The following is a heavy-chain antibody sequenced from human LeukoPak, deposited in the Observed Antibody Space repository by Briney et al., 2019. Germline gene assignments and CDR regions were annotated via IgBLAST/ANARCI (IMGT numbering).Heavy chain of an antibody. V-gene: IGHV3-30*18. D-gene: IGHD3-10*01. CDR1: GFTFSSYG. CDR3: AKDQQAMVRGVAYYFDT. CDR2: ISYDGSNK. J-gene: IGHJ4*02. Sequence: GGSLRLSCAASGFTFSSYGMHWVRQAPGKGREWVAVISYDGSNKYYADSVKGRFTISRDHSKNTLYLQMNSLRAEDTAVYYCAKDQQAMVRGVAYYFDTWGQGTLVTVSS.